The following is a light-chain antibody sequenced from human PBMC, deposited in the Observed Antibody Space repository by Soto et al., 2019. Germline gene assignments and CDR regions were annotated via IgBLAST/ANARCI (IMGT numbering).Light chain of an antibody. CDR1: SSDVGSYNL. CDR2: EVS. J-gene: IGLJ1*01. V-gene: IGLV2-23*02. CDR3: CSYAGSSTYV. Sequence: QSVLNQPASVSGSPGQSITISCTGTSSDVGSYNLVSWYQQHPGKAPKLMIYEVSKRPSGVSNRFSGSKSGNTASLTISGLQAEDEADYYCCSYAGSSTYVFGTGNKVTVL.